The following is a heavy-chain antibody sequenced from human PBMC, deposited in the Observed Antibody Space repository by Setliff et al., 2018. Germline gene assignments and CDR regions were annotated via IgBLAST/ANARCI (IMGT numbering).Heavy chain of an antibody. J-gene: IGHJ4*02. CDR2: IFYSGST. D-gene: IGHD5-18*01. Sequence: SETLSLTCTVSGGSISSSSYYWVWIRQPPGKGLEWIGNIFYSGSTYYNPSLKSRVTISIDTSKNQFSLKLSSVTAVDTAVYFCASTTYGYSYDYWGQGTLVTVSS. CDR3: ASTTYGYSYDY. CDR1: GGSISSSSYY. V-gene: IGHV4-39*07.